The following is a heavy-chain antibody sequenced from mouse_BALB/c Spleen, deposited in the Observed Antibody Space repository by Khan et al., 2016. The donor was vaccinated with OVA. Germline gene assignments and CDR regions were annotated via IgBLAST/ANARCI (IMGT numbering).Heavy chain of an antibody. V-gene: IGHV2-2*01. CDR2: IWSGGTT. J-gene: IGHJ3*01. CDR1: GFSLTTYG. D-gene: IGHD2-14*01. Sequence: QVQLKESGPGLVQPSQSLSSTCTVSGFSLTTYGIHWIRQSPGKGLEWLGLIWSGGTTDYNAAFKSRLRISKDNSKSQVFFKMNSLQADDTAMYYCARNSYMYDFTYWGQGTLVTVSA. CDR3: ARNSYMYDFTY.